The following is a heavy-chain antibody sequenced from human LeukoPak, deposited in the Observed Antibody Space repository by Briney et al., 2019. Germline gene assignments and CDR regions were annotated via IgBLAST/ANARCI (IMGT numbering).Heavy chain of an antibody. CDR1: GGSIRSSNW. CDR2: IYHSGST. Sequence: PSGTLSLTCAVSGGSIRSSNWWSWVRQPPGKGLEWIGEIYHSGSTNYNPSLKSRVTISVDKSKNQSSLKLSSVTAADTAVYYCAREGYDILTGYYLPDWGQGTLVTVSS. V-gene: IGHV4-4*02. CDR3: AREGYDILTGYYLPD. D-gene: IGHD3-9*01. J-gene: IGHJ4*02.